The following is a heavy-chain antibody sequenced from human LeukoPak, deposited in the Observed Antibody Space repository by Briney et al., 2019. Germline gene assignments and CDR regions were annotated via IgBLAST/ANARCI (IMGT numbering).Heavy chain of an antibody. D-gene: IGHD4-23*01. J-gene: IGHJ4*02. V-gene: IGHV4-31*02. CDR3: ARDYYRGNPGYYFDN. Sequence: PSQTLSLTCIVSGGSISSGGYYWSWIRQHPGKGLEWIGCISYSGGTYYNPSLKSRVTISVDASKNQFSLKLSSVTAADTAVYYCARDYYRGNPGYYFDNWGQGTLVTVSP. CDR2: ISYSGGT. CDR1: GGSISSGGYY.